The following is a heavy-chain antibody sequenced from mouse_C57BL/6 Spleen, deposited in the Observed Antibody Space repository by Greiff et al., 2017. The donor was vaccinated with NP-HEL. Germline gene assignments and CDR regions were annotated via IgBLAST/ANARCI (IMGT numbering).Heavy chain of an antibody. V-gene: IGHV1-66*01. Sequence: VQLQQSGPELVKPGASVKISCKASGYSFTSYYIHWVKQRPGQGLEWIGWIYPGSGNTKYNEKFKGKATLTADTSSSTAYMQLSSLTSEDSAVYYCAREWSYYGNYEGFAYWGQGTLVTVSA. CDR1: GYSFTSYY. CDR3: AREWSYYGNYEGFAY. CDR2: IYPGSGNT. J-gene: IGHJ3*01. D-gene: IGHD2-1*01.